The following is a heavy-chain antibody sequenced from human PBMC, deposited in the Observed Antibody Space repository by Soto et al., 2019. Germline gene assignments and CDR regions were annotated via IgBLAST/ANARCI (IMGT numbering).Heavy chain of an antibody. CDR1: GGSFSGCY. J-gene: IGHJ6*02. V-gene: IGHV4-34*01. CDR2: INHSGST. CDR3: ARGIVVVTAIYHYYYGMDV. Sequence: PSETLSLTCAVYGGSFSGCYWSWIRQPPGKGLEWIGEINHSGSTNYNPSLKSRVTISVDTSKNQFSLKLSSVTAADTAVYYCARGIVVVTAIYHYYYGMDVWGQGTTVTVS. D-gene: IGHD2-21*02.